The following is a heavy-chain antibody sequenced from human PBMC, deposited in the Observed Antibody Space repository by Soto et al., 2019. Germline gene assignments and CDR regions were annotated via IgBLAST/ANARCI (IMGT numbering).Heavy chain of an antibody. CDR3: AKVARGREYFFRADNYGMDV. J-gene: IGHJ6*02. CDR2: ISYDGSNK. D-gene: IGHD3-16*01. V-gene: IGHV3-30*18. Sequence: PGGSLRLSCAASGFTFSSYGMHWVRQAPGKGLEWVAVISYDGSNKYYADSVKGRFTISRDNSKNTLYLQMNSLRAEDTAVYYCAKVARGREYFFRADNYGMDVWGQGTTVNVSS. CDR1: GFTFSSYG.